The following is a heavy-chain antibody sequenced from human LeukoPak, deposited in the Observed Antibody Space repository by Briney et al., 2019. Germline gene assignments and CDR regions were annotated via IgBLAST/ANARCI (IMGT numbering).Heavy chain of an antibody. V-gene: IGHV1-45*02. Sequence: EASAKVSCKASGYTFTYRYLHWVRQAPGQALEWMGWITPFNGNTNYAQKFQDRVTITRDRSMSTAYMELSSLRSEDTAMYYCASLGRSGSSGFDYWGQGTLVTVSS. CDR1: GYTFTYRY. CDR3: ASLGRSGSSGFDY. J-gene: IGHJ4*02. D-gene: IGHD6-19*01. CDR2: ITPFNGNT.